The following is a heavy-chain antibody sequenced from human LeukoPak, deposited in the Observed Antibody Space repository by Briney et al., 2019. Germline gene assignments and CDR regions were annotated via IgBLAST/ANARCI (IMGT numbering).Heavy chain of an antibody. Sequence: PGGSLRLSCGASGFIFSNYAMSWVRQTPGKGLEWVSSIGSSGDTTYYAGSVKGRFTISRDNSKNTLYLQMKSLRAGDTAVYYCAKCNSDSCYSAGDFWGQGTLVTVSS. J-gene: IGHJ4*02. D-gene: IGHD2-15*01. CDR2: IGSSGDTT. CDR1: GFIFSNYA. CDR3: AKCNSDSCYSAGDF. V-gene: IGHV3-23*01.